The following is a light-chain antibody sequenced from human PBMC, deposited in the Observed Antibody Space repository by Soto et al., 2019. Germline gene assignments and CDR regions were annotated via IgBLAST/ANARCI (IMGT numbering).Light chain of an antibody. V-gene: IGLV2-8*01. CDR1: SSDVGGYNY. CDR2: EVS. J-gene: IGLJ3*02. CDR3: SSYAGNKVV. Sequence: QSALTQPPSPSGSPGQSVTISCTGTSSDVGGYNYVSWYQQHPGKAPKLMIYEVSKRPSGVPDRFSGSKSGNTASLTVSGLQAEDEADYYCSSYAGNKVVFGGGTKLTVL.